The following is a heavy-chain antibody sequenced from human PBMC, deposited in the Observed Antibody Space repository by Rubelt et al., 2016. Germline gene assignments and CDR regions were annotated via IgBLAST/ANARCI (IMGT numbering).Heavy chain of an antibody. J-gene: IGHJ4*02. D-gene: IGHD2-15*01. Sequence: GLEWLSTISESGGGTYYEDSVKGRFTISRDNSKNTPYLRMNSRRAEDTAVYYCARDPDYCSGGHCYAFDSWGQGTLVTVSS. CDR3: ARDPDYCSGGHCYAFDS. V-gene: IGHV3-23*01. CDR2: ISESGGGT.